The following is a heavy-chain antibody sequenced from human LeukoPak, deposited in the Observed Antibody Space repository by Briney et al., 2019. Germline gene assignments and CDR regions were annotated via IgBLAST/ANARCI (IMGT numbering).Heavy chain of an antibody. D-gene: IGHD5-12*01. Sequence: GGSLRLSCAASGFTFSSYAMSWVRQAPGKGLEWVSGVSGSGGSTYYADSVKGRFTISSDNSKNTLYLQMNSLRAEDTAVYYCAKDRDIVATITGNWGQGTLVTVSS. CDR2: VSGSGGST. CDR3: AKDRDIVATITGN. CDR1: GFTFSSYA. J-gene: IGHJ4*02. V-gene: IGHV3-23*01.